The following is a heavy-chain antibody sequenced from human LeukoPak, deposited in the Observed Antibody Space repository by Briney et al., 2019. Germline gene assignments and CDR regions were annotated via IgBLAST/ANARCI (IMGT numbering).Heavy chain of an antibody. CDR1: GASISSSY. CDR3: ARVLGYCSAGSCYPSFDY. J-gene: IGHJ4*02. CDR2: IYYSGTT. D-gene: IGHD2-15*01. V-gene: IGHV4-59*01. Sequence: PSETLSLTCTVSGASISSSYWTWIRQPPGQGLERIGYIYYSGTTNYNPSLKSRVTISVDTSKNQFSLKLSSVTAADTAVYYCARVLGYCSAGSCYPSFDYWGQGTLVTVSS.